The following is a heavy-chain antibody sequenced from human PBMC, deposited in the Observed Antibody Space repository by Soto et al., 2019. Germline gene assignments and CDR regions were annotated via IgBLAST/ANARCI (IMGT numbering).Heavy chain of an antibody. V-gene: IGHV1-24*01. Sequence: ASVKVSCKVSGYTLTELSMHWVRQAPGKGLEWMGGFDPEDGETIYAQKFQGRVTMTEDTSTDTAYMELSSLRSEDTAVYYCATASPADYYYGSGSYSHWGQGTLVTVSS. CDR3: ATASPADYYYGSGSYSH. J-gene: IGHJ4*02. D-gene: IGHD3-10*01. CDR1: GYTLTELS. CDR2: FDPEDGET.